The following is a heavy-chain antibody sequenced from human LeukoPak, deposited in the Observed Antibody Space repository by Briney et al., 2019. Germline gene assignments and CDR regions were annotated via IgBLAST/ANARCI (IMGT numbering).Heavy chain of an antibody. J-gene: IGHJ5*02. CDR3: AREVNGNWFDP. D-gene: IGHD2-8*01. V-gene: IGHV4-34*01. Sequence: SETLSLTXAVYGGSFSGYYWSWIRQPPGKGLEWIGEINHSGSTDDNPSLKSRVTISVDTSKSQFSLKLSSVTAADTAVYYCAREVNGNWFDPWSQGTLVTVSS. CDR1: GGSFSGYY. CDR2: INHSGST.